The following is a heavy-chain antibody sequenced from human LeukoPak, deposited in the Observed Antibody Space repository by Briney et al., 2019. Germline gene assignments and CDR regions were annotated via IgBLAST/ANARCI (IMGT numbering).Heavy chain of an antibody. CDR2: INHSGST. CDR3: ARGAVWQLVRFYHGMDV. Sequence: SETLSLTCAVYGGSFSGYYWSWIRQPPGKGLEWIGEINHSGSTNYNPSLKSRVTISVDTSKNQFSLKLSSVTAADTAAYYCARGAVWQLVRFYHGMDVWGQGTTVTVSS. V-gene: IGHV4-34*01. CDR1: GGSFSGYY. D-gene: IGHD6-13*01. J-gene: IGHJ6*02.